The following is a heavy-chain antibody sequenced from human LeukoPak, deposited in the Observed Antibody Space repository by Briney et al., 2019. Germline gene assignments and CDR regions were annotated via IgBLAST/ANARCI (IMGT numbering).Heavy chain of an antibody. CDR3: ARDNTSLGYYYGMDV. V-gene: IGHV3-66*01. J-gene: IGHJ6*02. CDR2: IYSGGST. D-gene: IGHD2-2*02. CDR1: GFTVSSNY. Sequence: GGSLRLSCAASGFTVSSNYMSWVRQAPGKGLEWVSVIYSGGSTYYADSVKGRFTISRDNSKNTLYLQMNSLRAEDTAVYYCARDNTSLGYYYGMDVWGQGTTVTVSS.